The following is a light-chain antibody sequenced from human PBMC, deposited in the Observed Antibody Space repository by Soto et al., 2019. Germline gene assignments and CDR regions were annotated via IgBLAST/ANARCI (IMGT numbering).Light chain of an antibody. CDR3: QHTNSFPYA. Sequence: DIQMTQSPSSVSASVGARVTITCRASQGINSWLAWYQQKPGKDPKLLIYAASSLQRGVPSRFSGSGSGTDFSLTISNLQPEDSATYYCQHTNSFPYAFGQGTKLEIK. CDR1: QGINSW. V-gene: IGKV1-12*01. J-gene: IGKJ2*01. CDR2: AAS.